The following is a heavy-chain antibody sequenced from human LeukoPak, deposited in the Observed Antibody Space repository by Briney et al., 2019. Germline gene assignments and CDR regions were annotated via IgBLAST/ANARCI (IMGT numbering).Heavy chain of an antibody. CDR3: AKGRYCSSTSCYALDDNWFEP. Sequence: GGSLGLSCAASGFTFSSYAMSWVRQAPWKGLEWVSAISGSGASTYYADSVKGWFIISRDNSKNTLYLQMNSLRAEDTAVYYCAKGRYCSSTSCYALDDNWFEPWGQGTLVTVSS. V-gene: IGHV3-23*01. D-gene: IGHD2-2*01. CDR2: ISGSGAST. J-gene: IGHJ5*02. CDR1: GFTFSSYA.